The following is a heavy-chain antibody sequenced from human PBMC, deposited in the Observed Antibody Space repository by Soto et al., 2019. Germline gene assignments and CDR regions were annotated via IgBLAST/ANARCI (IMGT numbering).Heavy chain of an antibody. CDR1: GFTFGDYA. CDR3: TLGVVAAHGAFDI. Sequence: GGSLRLSCTASGFTFGDYAMSWFRQAPGKGLEWVGFIRSKAYGGTTEYAASVKGRFTISRDDSKSIAYLQMNSLKTEDTAVYYCTLGVVAAHGAFDIWGQGTMVTVSS. D-gene: IGHD2-15*01. J-gene: IGHJ3*02. CDR2: IRSKAYGGTT. V-gene: IGHV3-49*03.